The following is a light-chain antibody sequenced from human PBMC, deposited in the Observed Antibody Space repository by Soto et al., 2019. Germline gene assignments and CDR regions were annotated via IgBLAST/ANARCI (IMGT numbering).Light chain of an antibody. J-gene: IGKJ1*01. CDR2: KAS. CDR1: QDISSW. Sequence: DIQMTQSPSTLSASVGDRVIITCRASQDISSWSACYQQRPGKAPNLLIYKASNLESGVPSRFSGSGCGRVFTLTISRLQRDDFATYYCQEYSRYWTFGPGTKVDIK. V-gene: IGKV1-5*03. CDR3: QEYSRYWT.